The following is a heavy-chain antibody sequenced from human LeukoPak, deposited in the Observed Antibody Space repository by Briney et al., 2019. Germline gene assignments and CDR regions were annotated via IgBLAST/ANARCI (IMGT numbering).Heavy chain of an antibody. CDR2: IYWNDNK. CDR3: AHRRIHGYFDY. CDR1: GFSLSTSGVG. Sequence: SGPTLVKPTQTLTLTCTFSGFSLSTSGVGMGWIRQPPGKALEWLALIYWNDNKSYSPSLKSRLTITKDTSKNQVVLTMTNMDPVDTATYYCAHRRIHGYFDYWGQGTLVTVSS. J-gene: IGHJ4*02. V-gene: IGHV2-5*01. D-gene: IGHD2-21*01.